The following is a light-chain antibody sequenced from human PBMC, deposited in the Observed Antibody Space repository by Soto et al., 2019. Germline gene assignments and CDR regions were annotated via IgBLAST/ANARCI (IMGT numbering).Light chain of an antibody. V-gene: IGLV2-8*01. CDR3: SARTASFPYV. Sequence: QSALTQPPSASGSPGQSVTISCTGTSSDVGGYNYVSWHQQHPGKAPKLLIYEVSNRPSGVPSRFSGSRSGNTASLTISRLQAEDEANYYCSARTASFPYVFGRGTKVTVL. CDR2: EVS. CDR1: SSDVGGYNY. J-gene: IGLJ1*01.